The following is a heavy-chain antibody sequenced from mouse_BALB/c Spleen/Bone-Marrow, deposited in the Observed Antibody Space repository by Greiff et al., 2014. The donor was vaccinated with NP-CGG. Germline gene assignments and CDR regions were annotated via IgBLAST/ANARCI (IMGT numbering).Heavy chain of an antibody. J-gene: IGHJ3*01. D-gene: IGHD2-14*01. CDR1: GFTFPSSC. CDR2: IAPSDSYT. Sequence: VQLQPSGAELVLPGASVKISCTASGFTFPSSCLPFLPPLPVPVLSFLGSIAPSDSYTSYNQKFKGKATLTVDESSSTAYMQLSSLTSEDSAVYYCARSDYRYDPFAYWGQGTLVTVSA. CDR3: ARSDYRYDPFAY. V-gene: IGHV1-69*01.